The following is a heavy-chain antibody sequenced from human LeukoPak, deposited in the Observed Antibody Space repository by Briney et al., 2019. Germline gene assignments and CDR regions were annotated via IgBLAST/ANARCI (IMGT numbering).Heavy chain of an antibody. Sequence: SETLSLTCAVYGGSFSDYWWTWIRQSPGKGLEWIGEVNHSGRTNYNPSLKSRVTISVDTSQKHFSLRLSSVTAADTAVYYCSRVYGSGSYYNGYYYYYMDVWGKGTTVTISS. D-gene: IGHD3-10*01. V-gene: IGHV4-34*01. J-gene: IGHJ6*03. CDR2: VNHSGRT. CDR3: SRVYGSGSYYNGYYYYYMDV. CDR1: GGSFSDYW.